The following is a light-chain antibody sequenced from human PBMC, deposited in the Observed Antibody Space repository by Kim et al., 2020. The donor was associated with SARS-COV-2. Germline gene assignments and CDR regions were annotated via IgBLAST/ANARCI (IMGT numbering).Light chain of an antibody. CDR2: DVT. Sequence: GQSLTISCTGTSSDVGGYNSVSWYQQHPGETPKLIIYDVTKRPSGVSDRFSGSKSGNTASLTISGLQTEDETDYYCSSFTNRYTYVFGTGTKVTVL. CDR1: SSDVGGYNS. V-gene: IGLV2-14*03. J-gene: IGLJ1*01. CDR3: SSFTNRYTYV.